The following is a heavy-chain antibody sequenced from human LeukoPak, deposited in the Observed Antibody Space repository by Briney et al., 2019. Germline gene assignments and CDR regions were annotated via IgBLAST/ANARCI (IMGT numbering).Heavy chain of an antibody. J-gene: IGHJ3*02. V-gene: IGHV1-18*01. CDR3: ARLLGTAANDAFDI. Sequence: GASVKVSCKASGYTFTSYGISWVRQAPGQGLEWMGWISAYNGNTNYAQKLQGRVTMTTDTSTSTAYMELRSLRSGDTAVYYCARLLGTAANDAFDIWGQGTMVTVSS. CDR2: ISAYNGNT. CDR1: GYTFTSYG. D-gene: IGHD2-2*01.